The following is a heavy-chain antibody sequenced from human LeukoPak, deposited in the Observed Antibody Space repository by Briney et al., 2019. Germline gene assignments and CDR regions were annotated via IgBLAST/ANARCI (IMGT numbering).Heavy chain of an antibody. J-gene: IGHJ5*02. CDR2: IYYSGSN. CDR1: GFTFSHYG. V-gene: IGHV4-39*07. D-gene: IGHD5-18*01. CDR3: ANMGYSYAPGLFDP. Sequence: GSLRLSCAASGFTFSHYGMNWVRQTPGKGLEWIGSIYYSGSNYHNPSLKSRVSMSVDTSKNQFSLKLSSVTAADTAVYYCANMGYSYAPGLFDPWGQGTLVTVSS.